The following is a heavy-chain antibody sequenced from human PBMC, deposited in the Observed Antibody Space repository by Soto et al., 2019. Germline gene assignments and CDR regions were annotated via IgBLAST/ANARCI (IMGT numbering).Heavy chain of an antibody. CDR2: SSWNIGRI. V-gene: IGHV3-9*01. D-gene: IGHD2-2*01. CDR1: GFTFDDYA. Sequence: EVQLVESGGGLLQPGRSLRLSCVGSGFTFDDYAMHWVRQAPGKGLEWVSSSSWNIGRIDYADSVKGGFTLSKDNAKNSLYLQMNSLGPRDTALYYCAKVYCLSTSCYYFAYWGQGILVTVSS. J-gene: IGHJ4*02. CDR3: AKVYCLSTSCYYFAY.